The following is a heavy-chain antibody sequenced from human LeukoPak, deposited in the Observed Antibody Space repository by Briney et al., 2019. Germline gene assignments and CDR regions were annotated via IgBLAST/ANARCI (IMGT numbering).Heavy chain of an antibody. CDR2: VIITGVST. CDR1: GFTFSNYA. J-gene: IGHJ3*01. CDR3: ARNMTSVTTGGDAFDL. Sequence: GGSLRLSCAASGFTFSNYAMSWVRQAPGRGLEWVSAVIITGVSTYYADSMKGRFTISRENSKNTLYLQMNSLRAEDTAVYYCARNMTSVTTGGDAFDLWGQGTMVTVSS. V-gene: IGHV3-23*01. D-gene: IGHD4-17*01.